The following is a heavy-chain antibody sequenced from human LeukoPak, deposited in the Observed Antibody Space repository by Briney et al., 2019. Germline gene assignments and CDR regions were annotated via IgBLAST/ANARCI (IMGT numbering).Heavy chain of an antibody. Sequence: SETLSLTCTVSGGSISSYYWSWIRQPAGKGLEWIGRIYTSGSTNYNPSLKSRVTISVDKSKNQFSLKLSSVTAADTAVYYCARDLAGYYDSSAIYYFDYWGQGTPVTVSS. V-gene: IGHV4-4*07. CDR2: IYTSGST. D-gene: IGHD3-22*01. J-gene: IGHJ4*02. CDR3: ARDLAGYYDSSAIYYFDY. CDR1: GGSISSYY.